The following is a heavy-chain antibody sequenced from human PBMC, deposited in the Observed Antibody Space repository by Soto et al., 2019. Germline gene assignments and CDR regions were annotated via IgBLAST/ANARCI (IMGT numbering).Heavy chain of an antibody. CDR3: AREGDGCLGDY. D-gene: IGHD7-27*01. CDR2: IIPILGIA. J-gene: IGHJ4*02. V-gene: IGHV1-69*08. Sequence: QVQLVQSGAEVKKPGSSVKVSCKASGGTFSSYTISWVRQAPGPGLEWMGRIIPILGIANYAQTFQGSVTINADKSTSTAYMELSSLRSEDTAVDYCAREGDGCLGDYWGQGTLVTVSS. CDR1: GGTFSSYT.